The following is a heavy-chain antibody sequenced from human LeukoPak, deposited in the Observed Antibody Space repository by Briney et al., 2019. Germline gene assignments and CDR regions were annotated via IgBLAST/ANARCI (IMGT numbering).Heavy chain of an antibody. CDR2: INSDGSEG. Sequence: GGSLRLSCAVSGFTFSGFWMSWSRQAPGKGLEWVASINSDGSEGYYADVVKGRFTISRDNAKNSLYLQINSLRAEDTAVYYCARSSHSSSSSVWGQGTMVTVSS. CDR1: GFTFSGFW. D-gene: IGHD6-6*01. J-gene: IGHJ3*01. CDR3: ARSSHSSSSSV. V-gene: IGHV3-7*03.